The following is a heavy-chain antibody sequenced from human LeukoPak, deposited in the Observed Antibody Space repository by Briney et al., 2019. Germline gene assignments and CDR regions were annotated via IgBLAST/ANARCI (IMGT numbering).Heavy chain of an antibody. J-gene: IGHJ4*02. Sequence: GGSLRLSCAASGFTVSSNDMSWVRQAPGKGLEWVSVIYSGGTTYYADSVKGRFTISRDNSKNTLYLQMNSLRAEDTAVYYCARHRGISTRDFDYWGQGTLVTVSS. CDR2: IYSGGTT. CDR1: GFTVSSND. V-gene: IGHV3-53*01. CDR3: ARHRGISTRDFDY. D-gene: IGHD3-16*01.